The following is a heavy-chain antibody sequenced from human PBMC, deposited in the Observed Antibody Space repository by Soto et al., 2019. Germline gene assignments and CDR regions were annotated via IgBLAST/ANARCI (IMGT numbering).Heavy chain of an antibody. D-gene: IGHD2-2*01. V-gene: IGHV4-31*03. CDR1: GGSISSGGYY. CDR3: ARSSTSANYFDY. Sequence: QVQLQESGPGLVKPSQTLSLTCTVSGGSISSGGYYWSWIRQHPGKCLEWIGYIYYSGSTYYNPSLKSRVTISVDTSKNQFSLKLNSVTAADTAVYYCARSSTSANYFDYWGQGTLGTVSS. CDR2: IYYSGST. J-gene: IGHJ4*02.